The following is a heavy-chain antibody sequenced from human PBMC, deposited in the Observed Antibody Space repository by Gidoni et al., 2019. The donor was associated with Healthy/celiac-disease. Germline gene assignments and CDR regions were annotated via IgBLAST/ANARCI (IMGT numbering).Heavy chain of an antibody. D-gene: IGHD3-22*01. CDR3: AKDYTYYYDSSGYYNYFDY. J-gene: IGHJ4*02. Sequence: QVQLVESGGGVVQPGRSLRLSCAASGFTFSSYGMHWVRQAPGKGLEWVAVISYDGSNKYYADSVKGRFTISRDNSKNTLYLQMNSLRAEDTAVYYCAKDYTYYYDSSGYYNYFDYWGQGTLVTVSS. V-gene: IGHV3-30*18. CDR1: GFTFSSYG. CDR2: ISYDGSNK.